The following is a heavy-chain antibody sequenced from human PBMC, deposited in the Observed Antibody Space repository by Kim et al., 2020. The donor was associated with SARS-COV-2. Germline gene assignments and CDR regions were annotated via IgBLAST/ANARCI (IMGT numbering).Heavy chain of an antibody. V-gene: IGHV3-30*18. CDR1: GFTFSSYG. CDR2: ISYDGSNK. Sequence: GRSLRLSCAASGFTFSSYGMHWVRQAPGKGLEWVAVISYDGSNKYYADSVKGRFTISRDNSKNTLYLQMNSLRAEDTAVYYCAKAEVITMVRGLGANWFDPWGQGTLVTVSS. D-gene: IGHD3-10*01. CDR3: AKAEVITMVRGLGANWFDP. J-gene: IGHJ5*02.